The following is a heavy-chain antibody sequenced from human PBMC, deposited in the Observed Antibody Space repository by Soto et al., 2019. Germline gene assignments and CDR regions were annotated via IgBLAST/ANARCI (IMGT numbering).Heavy chain of an antibody. V-gene: IGHV6-1*01. Sequence: SQTLSLTCAISGDSVSSNSAAWNWIRQSPSRGLEWLGRTYYRSKWYNDYAVSVKSRITINPDTSKNQFSLQLNSVTPEDTAVYYCARDHDSSSWYSADYYYYGMDVWGQGTTVTVSS. CDR3: ARDHDSSSWYSADYYYYGMDV. CDR1: GDSVSSNSAA. D-gene: IGHD6-13*01. J-gene: IGHJ6*02. CDR2: TYYRSKWYN.